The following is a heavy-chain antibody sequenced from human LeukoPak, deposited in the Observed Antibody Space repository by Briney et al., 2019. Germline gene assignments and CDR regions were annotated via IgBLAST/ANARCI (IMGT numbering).Heavy chain of an antibody. CDR2: IKEDGSEK. Sequence: GGSLRLSCAASGFTFSGYWMTWVRQAPGKGLEWVANIKEDGSEKYYVDSVKGRFTISRDNAKNSLYLQMNSLRAEDTAVYYCARDGDGLTFPTDSWGQGTLVTVSS. J-gene: IGHJ4*02. CDR1: GFTFSGYW. V-gene: IGHV3-7*01. D-gene: IGHD2-21*01. CDR3: ARDGDGLTFPTDS.